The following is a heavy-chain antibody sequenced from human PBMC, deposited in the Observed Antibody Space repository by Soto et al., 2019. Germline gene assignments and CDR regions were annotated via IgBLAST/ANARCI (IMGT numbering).Heavy chain of an antibody. J-gene: IGHJ5*02. Sequence: TSETLSLTCTVSVGSISSSSYYWGWIRQPPGKGLEWIGSIYYSGSTYYNPSLKSRVTISVDTSKNQFSLKLSSVTAADTAVYYCARHAHVTAAAGKFDPWGQGTLVTVSS. CDR1: VGSISSSSYY. D-gene: IGHD6-13*01. CDR3: ARHAHVTAAAGKFDP. V-gene: IGHV4-39*01. CDR2: IYYSGST.